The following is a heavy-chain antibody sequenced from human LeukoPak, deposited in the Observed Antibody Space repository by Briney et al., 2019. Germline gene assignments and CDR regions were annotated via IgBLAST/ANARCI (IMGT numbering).Heavy chain of an antibody. J-gene: IGHJ4*02. Sequence: GGSLRLSCAASRLIVSSNYMAWVRQAPGKGLVWVSRISSDGSSTNYADSVKGRFTISRDNAKNMVYLQMNSLRVDDTAVYYCVRSLDYWGQGTLVTVSS. CDR2: ISSDGSST. V-gene: IGHV3-74*01. CDR1: RLIVSSNY. CDR3: VRSLDY.